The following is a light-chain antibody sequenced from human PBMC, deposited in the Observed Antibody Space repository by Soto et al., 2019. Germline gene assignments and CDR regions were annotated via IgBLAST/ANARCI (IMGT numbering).Light chain of an antibody. CDR2: AAS. Sequence: DIQMTQSQSSLSASVGDRVTITCRASQSITSYLSWYQQQPGKAPKLLIYAASSLQSGVPSRFSGSGSGTDFTLTISSLQPEDFATYYCQQSYSILITFGQGTRLEI. V-gene: IGKV1-39*01. CDR1: QSITSY. CDR3: QQSYSILIT. J-gene: IGKJ5*01.